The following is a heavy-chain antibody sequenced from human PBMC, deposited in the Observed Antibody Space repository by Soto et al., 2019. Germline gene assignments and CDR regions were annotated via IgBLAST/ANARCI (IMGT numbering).Heavy chain of an antibody. CDR2: IYASGST. CDR3: AGNYYYFGMDV. CDR1: GFTVSTNY. V-gene: IGHV3-53*01. Sequence: EVQLVESGGGLIKPGGSLRLSCAASGFTVSTNYMTWVRQAPGKGREWVSLIYASGSTYYADSVKGRFTMSRDNSKNSLSLQMSSLTAEDTAVYYCAGNYYYFGMDVWGPGTTVTVSS. J-gene: IGHJ6*02.